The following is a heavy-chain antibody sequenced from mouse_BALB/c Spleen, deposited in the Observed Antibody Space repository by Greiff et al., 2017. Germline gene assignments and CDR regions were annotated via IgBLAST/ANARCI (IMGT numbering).Heavy chain of an antibody. J-gene: IGHJ4*01. CDR2: ISSGSSTI. CDR3: ARDGMDY. D-gene: IGHD2-3*01. CDR1: GFTFSSFG. Sequence: EVNLVESGGGLVQPGGSRKLSCAASGFTFSSFGMHWVRQAPEKGLEWVAYISSGSSTIYYADTVKGRFTISRDNPKNTLFLQMTSLRSEDTAMYYCARDGMDYWGQGTSVTVSS. V-gene: IGHV5-17*02.